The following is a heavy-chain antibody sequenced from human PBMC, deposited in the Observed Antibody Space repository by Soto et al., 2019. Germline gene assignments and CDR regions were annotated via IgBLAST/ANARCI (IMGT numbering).Heavy chain of an antibody. CDR3: AAVGSSSWRDYYYYYGMDV. V-gene: IGHV1-58*01. CDR1: GFTFTSSA. D-gene: IGHD6-13*01. Sequence: SVKVSCKASGFTFTSSAVQWVRQARGQRLEWIGWIVVGSGNTNYAQKFQERVTITRDMSTSTAYMELSSLRSEDTAVYYCAAVGSSSWRDYYYYYGMDVWGQGTTVTVSS. CDR2: IVVGSGNT. J-gene: IGHJ6*02.